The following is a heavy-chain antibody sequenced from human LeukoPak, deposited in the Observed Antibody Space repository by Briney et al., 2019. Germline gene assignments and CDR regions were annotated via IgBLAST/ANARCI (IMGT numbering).Heavy chain of an antibody. CDR1: GFTFSDYA. V-gene: IGHV3-64*01. D-gene: IGHD1-1*01. CDR3: ARSPPGRTNWNYYDY. J-gene: IGHJ4*02. CDR2: IGPIGVYT. Sequence: PGGSLRLSCVASGFTFSDYAMHWVRQAPGKGLEFVSVIGPIGVYTYYANSVKGRFTISRDNSKSTVSLQMGSLRDEDMAVYYCARSPPGRTNWNYYDYWGRGTLVTVSS.